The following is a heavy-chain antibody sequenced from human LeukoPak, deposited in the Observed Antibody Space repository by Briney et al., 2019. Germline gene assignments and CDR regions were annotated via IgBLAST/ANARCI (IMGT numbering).Heavy chain of an antibody. Sequence: PGGSLRLSCAASGFTFDDYAMHWVRQAPGKGLEWVSGISWNSGSIGYADSVKGRFTISRDNAKNSLYLQMNSLRAEDTAVYYCARAVTGPPRFSDYWGQGTLVTVSS. CDR1: GFTFDDYA. V-gene: IGHV3-9*01. J-gene: IGHJ4*02. CDR2: ISWNSGSI. CDR3: ARAVTGPPRFSDY. D-gene: IGHD5-18*01.